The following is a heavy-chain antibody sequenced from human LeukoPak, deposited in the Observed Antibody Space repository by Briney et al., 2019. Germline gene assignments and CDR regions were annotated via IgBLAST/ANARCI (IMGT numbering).Heavy chain of an antibody. Sequence: GGSPRLSCAASGFTLSIYAMSWVRQAPGKGLEWVSAISGSGGSTYYADSVKGRFTISRDNSKNTLYLQMNSLRAEDTAVYYCAKDLEQLGPSVVDYWGQGTLVTVSS. CDR2: ISGSGGST. D-gene: IGHD6-6*01. CDR3: AKDLEQLGPSVVDY. V-gene: IGHV3-23*01. CDR1: GFTLSIYA. J-gene: IGHJ4*02.